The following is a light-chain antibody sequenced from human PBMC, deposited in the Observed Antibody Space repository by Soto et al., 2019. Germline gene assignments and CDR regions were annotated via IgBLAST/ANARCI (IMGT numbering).Light chain of an antibody. CDR1: QAISTW. J-gene: IGKJ1*01. Sequence: DIPMTQSPSSVSASVGYRVTITCRASQAISTWLAWYQQKPGKAPKLLIYAASNLQTGVPSRFSGSGSGTDFTLTISSLQPEDFATYYCQQANSFPRTFGQGKKVEIK. CDR2: AAS. CDR3: QQANSFPRT. V-gene: IGKV1D-12*01.